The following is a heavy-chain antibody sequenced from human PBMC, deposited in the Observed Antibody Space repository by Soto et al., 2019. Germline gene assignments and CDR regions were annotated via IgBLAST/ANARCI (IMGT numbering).Heavy chain of an antibody. V-gene: IGHV3-21*01. Sequence: GGSLRLSCAASGFTFSSYSMNWVRQAPGKGLEWVSSISSSGNYIYYSESVKGRFTISRDNADKSVYLQMNSLRVEDTAVYFCAGDPNSSGFGDYFDFWGQGTRVTVSS. CDR1: GFTFSSYS. CDR3: AGDPNSSGFGDYFDF. CDR2: ISSSGNYI. J-gene: IGHJ4*02. D-gene: IGHD1-1*01.